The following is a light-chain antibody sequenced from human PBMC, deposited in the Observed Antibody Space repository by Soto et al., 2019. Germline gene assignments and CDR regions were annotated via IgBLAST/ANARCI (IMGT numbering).Light chain of an antibody. CDR2: EVS. V-gene: IGLV2-14*01. CDR1: SSDVGGYNY. J-gene: IGLJ1*01. CDR3: SSYTSSSTLYV. Sequence: QSVLTKPASVSGSPGQSITISCTGTSSDVGGYNYVSWYQQHPGKAPKLMIYEVSNRPSGVSNRFSGSKSGNTASLTISGLQAEDEADYYCSSYTSSSTLYVFGTGTKVNV.